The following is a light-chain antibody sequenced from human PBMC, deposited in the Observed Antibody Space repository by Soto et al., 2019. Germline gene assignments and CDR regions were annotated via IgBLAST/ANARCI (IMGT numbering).Light chain of an antibody. CDR1: STDVGGYNY. CDR2: EVS. CDR3: CSYANTTTV. Sequence: QSVLTQPPSAAGSPGQSVTISCTGTSTDVGGYNYVSWYQQYPGKAPKLMIYEVSKRPSGVPDRFSGSKSDNTASLTISGLQAEDEADYYCCSYANTTTVFGAGTKLTVL. J-gene: IGLJ3*02. V-gene: IGLV2-8*01.